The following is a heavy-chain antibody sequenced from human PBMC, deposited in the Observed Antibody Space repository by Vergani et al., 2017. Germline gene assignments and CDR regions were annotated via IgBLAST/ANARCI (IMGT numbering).Heavy chain of an antibody. V-gene: IGHV4-34*01. CDR2: INHSGST. Sequence: QVQLQQLGAGLLKPSETLSLTCAVYGGSFSGYYWSWIRQPPGKGLEWSGEINHSGSTNYNPSLKSRVTISVDTSKNQFSLKLSSVTAADTAVYYCARGRRRSSLYGGLNWFDPWGQGTLVTVSS. CDR3: ARGRRRSSLYGGLNWFDP. J-gene: IGHJ5*02. D-gene: IGHD3-16*01. CDR1: GGSFSGYY.